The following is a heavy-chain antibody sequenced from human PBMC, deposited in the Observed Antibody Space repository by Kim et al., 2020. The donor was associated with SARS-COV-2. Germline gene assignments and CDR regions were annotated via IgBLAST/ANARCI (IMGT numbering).Heavy chain of an antibody. J-gene: IGHJ6*02. V-gene: IGHV6-1*01. Sequence: SQTLSLTCAISGDSVSSNSAAWNWIRQSPSRGLEWLGRTYYRSKWYNDYAVSVKSRITINPDTSKNQFSLQLNSVTPEDTAVYYCARDRRDGSGSYYTDYYYYGMDVWGQGTTVTVSS. CDR3: ARDRRDGSGSYYTDYYYYGMDV. CDR1: GDSVSSNSAA. CDR2: TYYRSKWYN. D-gene: IGHD3-10*01.